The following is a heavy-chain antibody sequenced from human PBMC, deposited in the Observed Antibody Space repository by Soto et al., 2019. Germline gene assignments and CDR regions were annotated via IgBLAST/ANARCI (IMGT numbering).Heavy chain of an antibody. V-gene: IGHV3-23*01. CDR3: AKAPYSTVVTPFDY. CDR2: ISGSGGST. Sequence: GGSLRLSCAASGFTFSSYAMSWVRQAPGKGLEWVSAISGSGGSTYYADSMKGRFTISRDNSKNTLYLQMNSLRAEDTAVYYCAKAPYSTVVTPFDYWGQGTLVTVSS. J-gene: IGHJ4*02. D-gene: IGHD4-17*01. CDR1: GFTFSSYA.